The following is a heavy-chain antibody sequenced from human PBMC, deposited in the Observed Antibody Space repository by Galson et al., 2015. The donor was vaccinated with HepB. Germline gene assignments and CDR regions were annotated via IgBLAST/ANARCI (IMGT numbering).Heavy chain of an antibody. V-gene: IGHV4-31*03. CDR1: GGSISSGGYY. CDR3: ARVSVVPAATGWFDP. D-gene: IGHD2-2*01. J-gene: IGHJ5*02. CDR2: IYYSGST. Sequence: TLSLTCTVSGGSISSGGYYWSWIRQHPGKGLEWIGYIYYSGSTYYNPSLKSRVTISVDTSKNQFSLKLSSVTAADTAVYYCARVSVVPAATGWFDPWGQGTLVTVSS.